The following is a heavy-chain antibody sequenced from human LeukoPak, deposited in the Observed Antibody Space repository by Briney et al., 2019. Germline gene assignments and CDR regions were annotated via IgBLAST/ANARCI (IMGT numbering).Heavy chain of an antibody. Sequence: ASVKVSCKVSGYTLTELSMHWVRQAPGKGLEWMGGFDPEDGETIYAQKFQGRVTMTEDTSTDTAYMELSSLRSEDTAVYYCATDRCSGGSCSVDYWGQGTLVTVSS. CDR2: FDPEDGET. D-gene: IGHD2-15*01. CDR3: ATDRCSGGSCSVDY. J-gene: IGHJ4*02. CDR1: GYTLTELS. V-gene: IGHV1-24*01.